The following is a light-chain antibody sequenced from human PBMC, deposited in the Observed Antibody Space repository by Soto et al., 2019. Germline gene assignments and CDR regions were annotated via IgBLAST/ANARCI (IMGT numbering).Light chain of an antibody. CDR3: KQYLHTPRT. J-gene: IGKJ1*01. CDR2: WAS. Sequence: VVTQSPDSLAASLGERATINCKSSQSVLYSLNNKNYLAWYQQKPGQPPKLLIYWASIRESGVPDRFSGSGSGTDFTLTISSLQDEDVAVYHCKQYLHTPRTFGQGTKVEIK. CDR1: QSVLYSLNNKNY. V-gene: IGKV4-1*01.